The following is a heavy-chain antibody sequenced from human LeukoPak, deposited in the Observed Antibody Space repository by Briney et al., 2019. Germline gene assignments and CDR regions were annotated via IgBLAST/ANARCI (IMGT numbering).Heavy chain of an antibody. CDR2: ISAYNGNT. D-gene: IGHD3-3*01. J-gene: IGHJ5*02. Sequence: APVKVSCKASVYTFTSYGISWVRQAPGHGLEWWGWISAYNGNTNYAQKLQGRVTMTTDTSTSTAYMELRSLRSDDTAVYYCARQKLPRFLEWLLPQYNWFDPWGQGTLVTVSS. CDR3: ARQKLPRFLEWLLPQYNWFDP. V-gene: IGHV1-18*01. CDR1: VYTFTSYG.